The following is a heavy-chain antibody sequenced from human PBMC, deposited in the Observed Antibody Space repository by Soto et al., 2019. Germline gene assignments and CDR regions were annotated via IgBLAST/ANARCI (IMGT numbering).Heavy chain of an antibody. V-gene: IGHV1-46*03. J-gene: IGHJ4*02. D-gene: IGHD5-12*01. CDR1: GFTFTTYY. Sequence: ASVKVSCKTSGFTFTTYYMHWLRQAPGQGLEWMAMINPKADGTEYAQKFQGRATMARDTSTSTVYMDLSSLRSEDTAVYYCARGREYSGYDFVDYWGQGTQVTVSS. CDR3: ARGREYSGYDFVDY. CDR2: INPKADGT.